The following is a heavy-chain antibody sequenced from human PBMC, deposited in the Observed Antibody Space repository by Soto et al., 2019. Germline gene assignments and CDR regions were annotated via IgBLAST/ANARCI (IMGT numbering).Heavy chain of an antibody. J-gene: IGHJ4*02. Sequence: PGGSLRLSCAASGFTFDDYAMHWVRQAPGKGLEWVSEISWNGGSIDYADSVKGRFTISRDNAKSSLYLQMNSLRPEDTAVYYCARDWGYCSGATCYSVLDYWGQGTLVTVSS. CDR3: ARDWGYCSGATCYSVLDY. D-gene: IGHD2-15*01. V-gene: IGHV3-9*01. CDR1: GFTFDDYA. CDR2: ISWNGGSI.